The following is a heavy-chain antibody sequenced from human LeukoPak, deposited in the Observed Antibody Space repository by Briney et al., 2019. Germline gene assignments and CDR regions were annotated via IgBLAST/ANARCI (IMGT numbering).Heavy chain of an antibody. CDR2: ITGRGETK. D-gene: IGHD5-18*01. V-gene: IGHV3-23*01. J-gene: IGHJ4*02. CDR3: AQDRAWIQFLY. CDR1: GFTFSNYG. Sequence: TGGSLRLSCAASGFTFSNYGMNWVRLAPGKGLEWVSGITGRGETKYYADSVKGRFTISRDNSKNTLYLQINSLRAEDTAVHYCAQDRAWIQFLYWGQGTLVTVS.